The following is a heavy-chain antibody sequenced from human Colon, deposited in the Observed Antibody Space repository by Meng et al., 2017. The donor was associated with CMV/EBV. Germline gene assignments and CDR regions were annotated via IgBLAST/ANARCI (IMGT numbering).Heavy chain of an antibody. CDR2: VNSDESST. CDR1: GFTCRGYW. Sequence: AAGFTCRGYWRHWVGQGAGKGLVWVSNVNSDESSTSYADDVKGRFTISRDNAKNTLYLQMHSLRAEDTAVYYCARGGAYSTSSFDYWGQGTLVTVSS. J-gene: IGHJ4*02. D-gene: IGHD6-6*01. V-gene: IGHV3-74*01. CDR3: ARGGAYSTSSFDY.